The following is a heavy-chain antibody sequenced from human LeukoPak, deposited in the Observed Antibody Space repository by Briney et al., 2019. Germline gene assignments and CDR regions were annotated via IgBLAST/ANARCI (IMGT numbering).Heavy chain of an antibody. CDR2: IYTSGST. D-gene: IGHD2-15*01. CDR1: GGSISSYY. J-gene: IGHJ6*02. Sequence: PSETLSLTCTVSGGSISSYYWSWIRQPAGKGLEWIGRIYTSGSTNYNPSLKSRVPLSVDTPKNQFSPKLSSVTAADTAVYFCARDGVVVDKGGMDVWGQGTTVIVSS. CDR3: ARDGVVVDKGGMDV. V-gene: IGHV4-4*07.